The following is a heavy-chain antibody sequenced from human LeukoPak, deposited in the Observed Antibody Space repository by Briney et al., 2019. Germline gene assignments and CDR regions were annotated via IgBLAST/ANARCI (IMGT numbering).Heavy chain of an antibody. J-gene: IGHJ4*02. CDR2: VNHSGDA. CDR1: GGSLSGSH. V-gene: IGHV4-34*01. D-gene: IGHD4-17*01. CDR3: ARADPYGDSTPDY. Sequence: PSETLSLTCAVDGGSLSGSHWSWIRQSPRKRLEWIGEVNHSGDANYNPSLVTRVDISVDMSKNQFSLKMNSVTAADTAVYYCARADPYGDSTPDYWGQGTPVTVSS.